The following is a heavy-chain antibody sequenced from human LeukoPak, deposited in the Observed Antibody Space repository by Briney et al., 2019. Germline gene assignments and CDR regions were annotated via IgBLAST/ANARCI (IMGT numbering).Heavy chain of an antibody. Sequence: ASVKVSCKASGYTFTSYDINWVRQATGQGLEWMGWMNPNSGNTGYAQKFQGRFTMTRNTSISTAYMELSSLRSEDTAVYYCARADERGYSYGYYYYYMDVWGKGTTVTVSS. D-gene: IGHD5-18*01. CDR3: ARADERGYSYGYYYYYMDV. V-gene: IGHV1-8*01. CDR2: MNPNSGNT. CDR1: GYTFTSYD. J-gene: IGHJ6*03.